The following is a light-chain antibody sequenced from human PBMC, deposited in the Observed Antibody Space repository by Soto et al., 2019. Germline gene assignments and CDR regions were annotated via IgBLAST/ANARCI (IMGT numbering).Light chain of an antibody. Sequence: EIVLTQSPATLSLSPGERATISCRASQSVSSYLAWYQQKPGQAPRLLIYDASNRSTGIPARFSGSGSGTDFTLPISSLQPEDVAVYYCQQRSNWPLTFGGGTKVEIK. CDR3: QQRSNWPLT. V-gene: IGKV3-11*01. CDR1: QSVSSY. J-gene: IGKJ4*01. CDR2: DAS.